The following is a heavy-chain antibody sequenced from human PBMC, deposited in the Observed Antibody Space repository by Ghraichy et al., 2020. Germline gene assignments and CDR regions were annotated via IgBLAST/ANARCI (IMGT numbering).Heavy chain of an antibody. CDR3: ARGNHTMNDYFDS. D-gene: IGHD1-14*01. Sequence: SETLSLTCAAAGGSFRGYYWHWVRQSPGKGLEWIWEISHSGSTDYNPSLKSRVTISVDTSKNEFSLKMTSLTAADTAIYYCARGNHTMNDYFDSWGKGTLVTVSS. V-gene: IGHV4-34*01. CDR1: GGSFRGYY. J-gene: IGHJ4*02. CDR2: ISHSGST.